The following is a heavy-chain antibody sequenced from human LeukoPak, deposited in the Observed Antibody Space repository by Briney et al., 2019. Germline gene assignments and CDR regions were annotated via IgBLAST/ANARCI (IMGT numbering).Heavy chain of an antibody. D-gene: IGHD6-19*01. J-gene: IGHJ4*02. V-gene: IGHV3-23*05. CDR3: AKFEGATIPGWFNDY. CDR1: EFIFIDYA. CDR2: IDKTTYPT. Sequence: PGGPLRFSCAASEFIFIDYAMGWVRQAPGKGRDGVSTIDKTTYPTFYADSVKGRLTISRDNSKNTLYLQMNSLRTEDTAVYFCAKFEGATIPGWFNDYWGQGILVTVSS.